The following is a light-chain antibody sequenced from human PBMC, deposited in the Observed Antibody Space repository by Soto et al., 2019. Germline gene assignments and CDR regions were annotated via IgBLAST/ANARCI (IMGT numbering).Light chain of an antibody. V-gene: IGKV3-11*01. J-gene: IGKJ4*01. CDR1: QSVSTY. CDR3: QQYGSSPPIT. CDR2: DAS. Sequence: EIVLTQSPATLSLSPGERATLSCRASQSVSTYLAWYQVKPGQAPRLLIYDASNRATGIPARFSGSGSGTDFSLTISRLEPEDFAVYYCQQYGSSPPITFGGGTKV.